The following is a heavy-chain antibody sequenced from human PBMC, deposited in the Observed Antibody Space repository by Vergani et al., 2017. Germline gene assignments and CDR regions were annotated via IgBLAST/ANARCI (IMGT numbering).Heavy chain of an antibody. CDR2: IDHTGRP. CDR1: GGSFTSYH. J-gene: IGHJ5*02. D-gene: IGHD3-10*01. CDR3: ARGGRMVRGVINWFDP. V-gene: IGHV4-34*01. Sequence: QVQLQQWGGGLLKPSETLSLTCVVNGGSFTSYHWTWIRQSPGEGLEWVGDIDHTGRPDYNPSLKSRLTMSVDKSRNQFSLKLSSVTAADTAVYYCARGGRMVRGVINWFDPWGQGTLVTVSS.